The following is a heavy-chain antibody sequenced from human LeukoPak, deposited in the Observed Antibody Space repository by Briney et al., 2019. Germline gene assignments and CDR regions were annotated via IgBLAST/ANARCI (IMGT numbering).Heavy chain of an antibody. CDR1: GYSISSGYY. Sequence: SETLSLTXTVSGYSISSGYYWGWIRQPPGKGLEWIGSIYHSGSTCYNPSLKSRVNISVDTSKNQFSLKLSSVTAADTAVYYCARVVFGRQNWFDPWGQRTLVTVSS. V-gene: IGHV4-38-2*02. J-gene: IGHJ5*02. D-gene: IGHD3-10*01. CDR2: IYHSGST. CDR3: ARVVFGRQNWFDP.